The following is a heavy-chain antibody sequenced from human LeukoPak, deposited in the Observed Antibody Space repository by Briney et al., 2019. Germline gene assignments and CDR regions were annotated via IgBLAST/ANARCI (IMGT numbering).Heavy chain of an antibody. D-gene: IGHD1-20*01. CDR2: ISYDGSNK. V-gene: IGHV3-30-3*01. J-gene: IGHJ5*02. CDR3: ARGAFYNWNDGWFDP. Sequence: GGSLRLSCAASGFTFSSYAMHWVRQAPGKGLEWVAVISYDGSNKYYADSVKGRFTISRDNSKNTLYLQMNSLRAEDTAVYYCARGAFYNWNDGWFDPWGQGTLVTVSP. CDR1: GFTFSSYA.